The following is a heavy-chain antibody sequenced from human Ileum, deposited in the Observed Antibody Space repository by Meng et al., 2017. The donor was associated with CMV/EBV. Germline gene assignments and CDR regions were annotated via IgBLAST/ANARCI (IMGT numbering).Heavy chain of an antibody. CDR3: AKSRGGPARAIDY. V-gene: IGHV3-23*03. D-gene: IGHD4-23*01. CDR2: IDSGGSNT. Sequence: AAAGVTFSSDARSWVRQAPGKGLGWVSVIDSGGSNTYYADSVKGRFTISRDSSRNTLYLQMNSLRAEDTAVYYCAKSRGGPARAIDYWGQGTLVTVSS. J-gene: IGHJ4*02. CDR1: GVTFSSDA.